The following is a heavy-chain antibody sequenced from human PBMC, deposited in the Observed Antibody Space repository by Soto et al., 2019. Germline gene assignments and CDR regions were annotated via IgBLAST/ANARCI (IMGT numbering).Heavy chain of an antibody. J-gene: IGHJ4*02. CDR1: GYSISSGYY. CDR3: ARTGITGVVGFDY. D-gene: IGHD1-20*01. Sequence: SETLSLTCAVSGYSISSGYYWGWIRQPPGKGLEWIGSIYHSGSTYYNPSLKSRVTISVDTSKNQFSLKLSSVTAADTAVYYCARTGITGVVGFDYWGQGTLVTVSS. V-gene: IGHV4-38-2*01. CDR2: IYHSGST.